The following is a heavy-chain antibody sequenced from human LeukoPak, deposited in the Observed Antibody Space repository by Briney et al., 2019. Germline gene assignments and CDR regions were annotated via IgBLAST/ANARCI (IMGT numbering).Heavy chain of an antibody. CDR1: GGSFSGYY. Sequence: SETLSLTCAVYGGSFSGYYWSWIRQPPGKGLEWIGEINHSGSTNYNPSLKSRVTISVDTSKNQFSLKLSSVTAADTAVYYCARASTGDWYPDAFDIWGQGTMVTVSS. CDR3: ARASTGDWYPDAFDI. J-gene: IGHJ3*02. D-gene: IGHD2-21*01. CDR2: INHSGST. V-gene: IGHV4-34*01.